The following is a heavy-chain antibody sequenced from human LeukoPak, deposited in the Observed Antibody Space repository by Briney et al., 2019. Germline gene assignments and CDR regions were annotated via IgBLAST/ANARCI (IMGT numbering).Heavy chain of an antibody. D-gene: IGHD4-17*01. CDR2: IYSGGNT. CDR3: ARRAGEYSHPYDY. Sequence: GGSLGLSCTVSGFTVSSNSMSWVRQAPGKGLEWVSFIYSGGNTHYSDSVKGRFTISRDNSKNTLYLQMNSLRAEDTAVYYCARRAGEYSHPYDYWGQGTLVTVSS. V-gene: IGHV3-53*01. CDR1: GFTVSSNS. J-gene: IGHJ4*02.